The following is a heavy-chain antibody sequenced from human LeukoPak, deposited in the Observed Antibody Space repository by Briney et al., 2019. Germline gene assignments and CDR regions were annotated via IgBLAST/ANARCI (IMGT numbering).Heavy chain of an antibody. J-gene: IGHJ4*02. CDR2: ISGSGEKI. Sequence: GGSLRLSCAAPGLTFSRDAMNWVRQAPGMGLEWVSYISGSGEKIYYADSVKGRFTISRDNAKNSLYLQMNSLRVEDTAVYYCARDDYDNSGSYWGQGTLVTVSS. V-gene: IGHV3-48*04. CDR3: ARDDYDNSGSY. CDR1: GLTFSRDA. D-gene: IGHD3-22*01.